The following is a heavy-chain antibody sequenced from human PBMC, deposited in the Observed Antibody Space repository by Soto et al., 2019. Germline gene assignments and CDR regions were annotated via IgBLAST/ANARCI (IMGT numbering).Heavy chain of an antibody. CDR3: ARDVVYGSGSCAV. CDR1: GFTFNSYW. J-gene: IGHJ1*01. V-gene: IGHV3-74*01. Sequence: EVQLVESGGGLVQPGGSLRLSCAASGFTFNSYWLHWVRQAPGKGLVWVSRINDDGNTTSYADSVKGRFTISRDNARNTVYLQMNSLRAEDTAVYYCARDVVYGSGSCAVWGQGTLVTVSS. D-gene: IGHD3-10*01. CDR2: INDDGNTT.